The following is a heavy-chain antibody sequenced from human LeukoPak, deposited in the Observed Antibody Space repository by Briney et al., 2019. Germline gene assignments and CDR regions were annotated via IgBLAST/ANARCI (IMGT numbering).Heavy chain of an antibody. CDR1: GGSFSGYY. Sequence: SETLSLTCAVYGGSFSGYYWSWIRQPPGKGLEWIGEINHSGSTNYNPSLKSRVTISVDTSKNQFSLNLSSVTAADTAVYYCAREAFGDIVAAHDYWGQGTLVTVSS. D-gene: IGHD5-12*01. V-gene: IGHV4-34*01. CDR3: AREAFGDIVAAHDY. J-gene: IGHJ4*02. CDR2: INHSGST.